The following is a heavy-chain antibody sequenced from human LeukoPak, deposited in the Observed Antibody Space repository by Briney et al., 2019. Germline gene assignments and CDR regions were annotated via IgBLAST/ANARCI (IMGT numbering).Heavy chain of an antibody. J-gene: IGHJ6*02. CDR2: IYSCDST. CDR3: ARDYYGSGSYYNYYYYYGMDV. D-gene: IGHD3-10*01. Sequence: GGSLRLSCAACGFIVSSNYMRRVRQAPGKGLDWVSVIYSCDSTYYADSVKGRFTISRDNSKNTLYLQMNSLRAEDTAVYYCARDYYGSGSYYNYYYYYGMDVWGQGTTVTVSS. V-gene: IGHV3-66*03. CDR1: GFIVSSNY.